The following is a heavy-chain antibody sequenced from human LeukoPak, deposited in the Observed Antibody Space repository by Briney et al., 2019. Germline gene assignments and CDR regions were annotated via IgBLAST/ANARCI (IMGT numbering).Heavy chain of an antibody. CDR1: GFTFSDHY. J-gene: IGHJ3*02. D-gene: IGHD1-26*01. Sequence: PGGSLRLSCAASGFTFSDHYMDWVRQAPGKGLEWVGRSRNEANSYTTEYAASVKGRFTISRDDSQNSLYLQMNSLKTEDTAVYYCTRAVVGARNDIWGQGTMVTVSS. V-gene: IGHV3-72*01. CDR2: SRNEANSYTT. CDR3: TRAVVGARNDI.